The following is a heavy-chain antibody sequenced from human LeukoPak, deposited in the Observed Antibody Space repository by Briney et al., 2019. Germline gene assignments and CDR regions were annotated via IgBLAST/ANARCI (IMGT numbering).Heavy chain of an antibody. CDR3: ARHPPGGYDFWSGYYDY. V-gene: IGHV5-51*01. D-gene: IGHD3-3*01. CDR2: IYPGDSDT. CDR1: GYSFTSYW. Sequence: GESLKISCKGSGYSFTSYWIGWVRQMPGKGLEWMGIIYPGDSDTRYSPSFQGQVTVSADKSISTAYLQWSSLKASDTAMYYCARHPPGGYDFWSGYYDYWGQGTLVTVSS. J-gene: IGHJ4*02.